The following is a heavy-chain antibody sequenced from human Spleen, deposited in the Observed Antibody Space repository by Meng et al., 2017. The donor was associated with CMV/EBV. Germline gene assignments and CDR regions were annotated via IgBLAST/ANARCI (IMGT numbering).Heavy chain of an antibody. CDR2: INHSGST. D-gene: IGHD4-17*01. Sequence: CPVYGGSFSGYSWSWIRQPPGKGLEWIGEINHSGSTNYNPSLKSRVTISVDTSKNQFSLKLSSVTAADTAVYYCARGASDYGDYVVRYWGQGTLVTVSS. V-gene: IGHV4-34*01. CDR3: ARGASDYGDYVVRY. J-gene: IGHJ4*02. CDR1: GGSFSGYS.